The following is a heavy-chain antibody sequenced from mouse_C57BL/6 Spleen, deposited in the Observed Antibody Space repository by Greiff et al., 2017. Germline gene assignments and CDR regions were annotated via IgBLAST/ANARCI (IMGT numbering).Heavy chain of an antibody. V-gene: IGHV1-26*01. Sequence: EVQLQQSGPELVKPGASVKISCKASGYTFTDYYMNWVKQSHGKSLEWIGDINPNNGGTSYNQKFKGKATLTVDKSSSTAYMELRSLTSEDSAVYYCARWEDGYYPDYWGQGTTLTVSS. D-gene: IGHD2-3*01. CDR1: GYTFTDYY. J-gene: IGHJ2*01. CDR3: ARWEDGYYPDY. CDR2: INPNNGGT.